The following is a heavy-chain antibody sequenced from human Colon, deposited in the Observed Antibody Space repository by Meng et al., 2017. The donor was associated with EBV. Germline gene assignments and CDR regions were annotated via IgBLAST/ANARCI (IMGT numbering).Heavy chain of an antibody. Sequence: QPDGPGLLKASQTRALACAISGDSVSSTGADWNWIRQSPSRGLEWLGRTYYRSKWHNDYAVSVKGRIAINPDTSKNQFFLQLNSVTPEDTAVYYCARDYGTSRPFEYWGQGSLVTVSS. CDR3: ARDYGTSRPFEY. V-gene: IGHV6-1*01. D-gene: IGHD1/OR15-1a*01. J-gene: IGHJ4*02. CDR1: GDSVSSTGAD. CDR2: TYYRSKWHN.